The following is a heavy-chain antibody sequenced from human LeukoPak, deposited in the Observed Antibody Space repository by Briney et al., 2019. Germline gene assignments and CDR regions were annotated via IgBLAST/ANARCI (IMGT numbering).Heavy chain of an antibody. CDR3: ARGDYSSSWYEYNWFDP. Sequence: PSETLSLTCSVSGDSISSGYYWGWIRQPPGKGLEWIGSIYHSGNTYYSPSLKSRVTISVDTSKNQFSLKLSSVTAADTAVYYCARGDYSSSWYEYNWFDPWGQGTLVTVSS. D-gene: IGHD6-13*01. J-gene: IGHJ5*02. CDR2: IYHSGNT. CDR1: GDSISSGYY. V-gene: IGHV4-38-2*02.